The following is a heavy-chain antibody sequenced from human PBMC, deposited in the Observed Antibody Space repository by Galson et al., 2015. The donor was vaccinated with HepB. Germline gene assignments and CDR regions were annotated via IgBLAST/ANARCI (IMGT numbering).Heavy chain of an antibody. Sequence: SLRLSCAASGFAFGNYGMHWVRQAPGKGLEWMALIWKDGSNKHYADSLKGRFRISRDNTKNTLFLEADSLRAEDTAVYYCARDDATITVAALEYWGQGVLVTVSS. V-gene: IGHV3-33*01. D-gene: IGHD6-19*01. CDR3: ARDDATITVAALEY. J-gene: IGHJ4*02. CDR2: IWKDGSNK. CDR1: GFAFGNYG.